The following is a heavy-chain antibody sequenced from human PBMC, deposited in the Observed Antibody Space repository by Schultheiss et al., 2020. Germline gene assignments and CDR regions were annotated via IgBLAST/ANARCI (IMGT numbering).Heavy chain of an antibody. V-gene: IGHV3-7*01. J-gene: IGHJ4*02. CDR3: TKERYCTSAVCPFDY. CDR1: GFTFSSYG. CDR2: IKQDGSEK. Sequence: GGSLRLSCAASGFTFSSYGMHWVRQAPGKGLEWVANIKQDGSEKYYVDSVKGRFTISRDNAKNSLYLQMNSLRSEDTAVYYCTKERYCTSAVCPFDYWGQGILVTVSS. D-gene: IGHD2-8*01.